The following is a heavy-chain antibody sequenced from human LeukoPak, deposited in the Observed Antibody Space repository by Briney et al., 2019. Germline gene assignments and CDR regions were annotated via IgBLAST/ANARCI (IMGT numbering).Heavy chain of an antibody. CDR3: VGDSTSWTSWFDP. D-gene: IGHD2-2*01. CDR2: IYYSGST. CDR1: GGSISSYY. J-gene: IGHJ5*02. Sequence: PSETLSLTCTVSGGSISSYYWGWIRQPPGKGLEWIGCIYYSGSTNYNPSLKSRVTISIDTSKNQFSLKLRSVTAADTAIYYCVGDSTSWTSWFDPWGQGTLVTVSS. V-gene: IGHV4-59*12.